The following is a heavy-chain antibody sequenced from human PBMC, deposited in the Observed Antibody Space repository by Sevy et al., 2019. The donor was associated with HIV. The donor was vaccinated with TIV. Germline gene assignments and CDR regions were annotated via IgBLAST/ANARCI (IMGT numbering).Heavy chain of an antibody. CDR1: GFSLTTNGVG. V-gene: IGHV2-5*02. CDR3: AHSEYYYGSGSFYKRGGLFAP. Sequence: SGPTLVNPTQTLTLTCTFSGFSLTTNGVGVGWIRQPPGKALEWLALIYWDDDKRDRPSLKKRLTITKDTSKNQVVLTMTDMDPVDTATYYCAHSEYYYGSGSFYKRGGLFAPWGQGTLVTVSS. CDR2: IYWDDDK. J-gene: IGHJ5*02. D-gene: IGHD3-10*01.